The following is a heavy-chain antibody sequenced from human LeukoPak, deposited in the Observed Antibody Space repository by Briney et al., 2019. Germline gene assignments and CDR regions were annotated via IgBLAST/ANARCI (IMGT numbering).Heavy chain of an antibody. CDR2: IYSGGST. CDR3: ARGLGLDYLDY. J-gene: IGHJ4*02. CDR1: GFTVSHMY. Sequence: GGSLRLSCAASGFTVSHMYMSWVRQAPGKGLEWVSVIYSGGSTYYADSVKGRFTISRDNSKNTVSLQMNSLRAEDTAVYYCARGLGLDYLDYWGQGTLVTVSS. D-gene: IGHD6-19*01. V-gene: IGHV3-53*01.